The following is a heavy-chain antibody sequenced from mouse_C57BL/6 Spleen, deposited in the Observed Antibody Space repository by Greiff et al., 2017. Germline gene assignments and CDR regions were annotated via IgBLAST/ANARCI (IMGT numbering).Heavy chain of an antibody. CDR3: ARDPIYYYGSSFFDS. CDR2: ISYDGSN. Sequence: EVKLEESGPGLVKPSQSLSLSCSVTGYSITSGYYWKWIRQLPGNNLEWKGYISYDGSNNYNPSLKNRISITRDTSKNQFFLKLHSVTTEDTATYYCARDPIYYYGSSFFDSWGQGTTLTVSS. CDR1: GYSITSGYY. V-gene: IGHV3-6*01. J-gene: IGHJ2*01. D-gene: IGHD1-1*01.